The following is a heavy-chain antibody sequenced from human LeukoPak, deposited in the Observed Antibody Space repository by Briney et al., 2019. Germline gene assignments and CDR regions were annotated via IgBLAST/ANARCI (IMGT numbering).Heavy chain of an antibody. Sequence: GASVKVSCKVSGYTLTELSMHWARQAPGKGLEWMGGFGPEDGETIYAQKFQGRVTMTEDTSTDTAYMELSSLRSEDTAVYYCATGELAYCGGDCSRSLPPDYWGQGTLVTVSS. J-gene: IGHJ4*02. CDR2: FGPEDGET. CDR3: ATGELAYCGGDCSRSLPPDY. CDR1: GYTLTELS. D-gene: IGHD2-21*02. V-gene: IGHV1-24*01.